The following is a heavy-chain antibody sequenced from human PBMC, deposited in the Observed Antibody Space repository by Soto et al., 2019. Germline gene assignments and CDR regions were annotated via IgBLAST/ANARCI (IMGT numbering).Heavy chain of an antibody. J-gene: IGHJ6*02. CDR2: ISGSGGST. CDR3: ANAPGEWRGDYYYYGMDV. CDR1: GFTFSSYA. V-gene: IGHV3-23*01. D-gene: IGHD3-10*01. Sequence: EVQLLESGGGLVQPGGSLRLSCAASGFTFSSYAMSWVRQAPGKGLEWVSAISGSGGSTYYADSVKGRFTISRDNSKTTLYLQMNSLRGEDTAVYYCANAPGEWRGDYYYYGMDVWGQGTKVTVAS.